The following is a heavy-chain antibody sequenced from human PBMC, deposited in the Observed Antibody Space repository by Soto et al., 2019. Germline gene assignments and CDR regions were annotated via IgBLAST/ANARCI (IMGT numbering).Heavy chain of an antibody. V-gene: IGHV3-21*01. CDR2: ISSGSSYI. J-gene: IGHJ5*01. CDR3: ARDILSGGAYPDS. Sequence: PGASLRRSCSASVVTFSTYSMNWVRPAPGKGLEWMSSISSGSSYIYYAGSVKGRFTISRDNAKNSLFLQMNSLRADDTAVYYCARDILSGGAYPDSWGQGTKVTVSS. D-gene: IGHD3-10*01. CDR1: VVTFSTYS.